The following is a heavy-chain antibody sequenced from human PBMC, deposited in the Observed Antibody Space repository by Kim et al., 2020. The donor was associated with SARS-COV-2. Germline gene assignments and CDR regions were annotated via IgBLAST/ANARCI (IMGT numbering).Heavy chain of an antibody. D-gene: IGHD6-13*01. Sequence: ANAVKGRFTISRDTSKNALYLQMNRLRAEDTAVYYCAIMAAAALSHFDYWGQGTLVTVSS. V-gene: IGHV3-53*01. J-gene: IGHJ4*02. CDR3: AIMAAAALSHFDY.